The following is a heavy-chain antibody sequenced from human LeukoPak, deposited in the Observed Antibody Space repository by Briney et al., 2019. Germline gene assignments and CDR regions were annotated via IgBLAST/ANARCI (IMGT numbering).Heavy chain of an antibody. CDR3: ARDMIPYYGMDV. D-gene: IGHD3-16*01. CDR1: GGSISSGSYY. CDR2: TYTSGST. Sequence: SQTLSLTCTVSGGSISSGSYYWSWIRQPAGKGLEWIGRTYTSGSTNYNPSLKSRVTISVDTSKNQFSLKLSSVTAADTAVYYCARDMIPYYGMDVWGQGTTVTVSS. J-gene: IGHJ6*02. V-gene: IGHV4-61*02.